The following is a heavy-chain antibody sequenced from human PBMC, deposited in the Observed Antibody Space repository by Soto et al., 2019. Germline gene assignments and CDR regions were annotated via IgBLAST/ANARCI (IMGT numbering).Heavy chain of an antibody. J-gene: IGHJ6*02. CDR2: INHSGST. CDR1: GGSFSGYY. V-gene: IGHV4-34*01. D-gene: IGHD3-10*01. Sequence: SETLSLTCDVYGGSFSGYYWSWIRQPPGKGLEESEEINHSGSTNCNPSRKSRVTISVDTSKNHFSLKLSSVTAADTAVYYCARGTYYYGSGSYSRPFRYYYYGMDVWGQGTTAPVSS. CDR3: ARGTYYYGSGSYSRPFRYYYYGMDV.